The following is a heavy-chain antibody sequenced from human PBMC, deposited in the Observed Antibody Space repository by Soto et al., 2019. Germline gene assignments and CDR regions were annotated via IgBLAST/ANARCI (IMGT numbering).Heavy chain of an antibody. D-gene: IGHD6-13*01. CDR1: GFTFSRYW. CDR2: INSDGSST. CDR3: ALKHSSSWAYYYYYMDV. Sequence: GGSLRLSCAASGFTFSRYWTHWVRQAPGKGLVWVSRINSDGSSTNYADSVKGRFTISRDNAKNTLYLQMNSLRAEDTAVYYCALKHSSSWAYYYYYMDVWGKGTTVTVSS. V-gene: IGHV3-74*01. J-gene: IGHJ6*03.